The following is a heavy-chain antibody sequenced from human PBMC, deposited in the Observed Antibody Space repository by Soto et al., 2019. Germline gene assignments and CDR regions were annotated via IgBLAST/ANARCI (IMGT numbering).Heavy chain of an antibody. Sequence: ASVKVSCKASGYTFTGYYMHWVRQAPGQGLEWMGWINPNSGGTNYAQKFQGWVTMTRDTSISTAYMELSRLRSDDTAVYYCARSPNSSGWYLVFDPCGQGTLVTVSS. D-gene: IGHD6-19*01. CDR2: INPNSGGT. CDR3: ARSPNSSGWYLVFDP. J-gene: IGHJ5*02. V-gene: IGHV1-2*04. CDR1: GYTFTGYY.